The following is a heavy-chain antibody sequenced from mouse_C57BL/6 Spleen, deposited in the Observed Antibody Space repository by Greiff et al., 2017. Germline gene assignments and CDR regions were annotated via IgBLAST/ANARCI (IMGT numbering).Heavy chain of an antibody. J-gene: IGHJ2*02. CDR2: IYPGSGRT. V-gene: IGHV1-55*01. CDR3: AREGYGKPYYIDY. CDR1: GYTFTSYW. Sequence: QVQLQQSGAELVKPGASVKMSCKASGYTFTSYWITWVKPRHGQGLEWIGEIYPGSGRTNYNEKFKSKATLTVDTSSSTAYMQLSSVTSEDSAVYCCAREGYGKPYYIDYWGQGTSLTVSS. D-gene: IGHD2-1*01.